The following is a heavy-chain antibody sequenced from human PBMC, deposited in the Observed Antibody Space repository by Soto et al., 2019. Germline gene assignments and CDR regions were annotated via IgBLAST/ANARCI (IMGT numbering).Heavy chain of an antibody. V-gene: IGHV3-48*01. CDR3: TRDHGYGYCMDV. Sequence: EVQLVESGGGLVQPGVSLRLSCAASGFTFSTYSMNWVRQAPGKGLEWISYITKSSRTIYYADSVKGRFTISRDNAKNSLYLQMNSLRAEDTAVYYCTRDHGYGYCMDVWGQGTTVTVSS. CDR2: ITKSSRTI. CDR1: GFTFSTYS. J-gene: IGHJ6*02. D-gene: IGHD5-12*01.